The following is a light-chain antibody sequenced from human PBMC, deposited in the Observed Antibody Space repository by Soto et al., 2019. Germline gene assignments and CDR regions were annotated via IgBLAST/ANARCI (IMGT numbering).Light chain of an antibody. CDR3: QQGNTFPLT. CDR2: AAS. Sequence: DIQMTQSPSSVSASVGDRVTITFRASQDISNSLAWYQQRPGKAPYLLIYAASSLAGGVPSRFRGSGSGTDFTLTVSSLQPEEFATYYCQQGNTFPLTLGGGTKVEIK. CDR1: QDISNS. J-gene: IGKJ4*01. V-gene: IGKV1D-12*01.